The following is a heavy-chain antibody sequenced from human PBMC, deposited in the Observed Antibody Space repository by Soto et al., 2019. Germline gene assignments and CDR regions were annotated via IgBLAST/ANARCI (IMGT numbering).Heavy chain of an antibody. CDR2: IYPNTGGT. D-gene: IGHD5-12*01. V-gene: IGHV1-2*02. Sequence: ASVKVSCKASGYTFTGYYMHWVRQAPGQGLEWMGWIYPNTGGTNYAQKFQGRVTMTRDTSIRTAYMELSRLRSDDTAVYYCARDDRDGYHGYDWGPGTLVTVSS. J-gene: IGHJ4*02. CDR3: ARDDRDGYHGYD. CDR1: GYTFTGYY.